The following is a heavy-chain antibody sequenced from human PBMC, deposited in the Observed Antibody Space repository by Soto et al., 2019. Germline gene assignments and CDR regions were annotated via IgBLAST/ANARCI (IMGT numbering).Heavy chain of an antibody. CDR3: AREEGGGYDHRWFDP. CDR2: INHTGHV. V-gene: IGHV4-34*01. J-gene: IGHJ5*02. D-gene: IGHD5-12*01. Sequence: PSETLSLTCGVYGGSFSVYHWSWIRQTPGKGLEWIGQINHTGHVNYNPSLKSRVTLSVDTSKKQFSLRLSSVTAADTAVYYCAREEGGGYDHRWFDPWGQGTLVTVSS. CDR1: GGSFSVYH.